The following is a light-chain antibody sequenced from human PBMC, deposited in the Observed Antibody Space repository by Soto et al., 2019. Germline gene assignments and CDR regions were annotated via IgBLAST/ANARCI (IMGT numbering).Light chain of an antibody. Sequence: EIVMTQSPATLSVSPGERATLSCRASQSISSNLAWYQQKPGQAPRLLMYGASTRATGIPARFSGSGSGTEFTLTITSLQSEEFAVYYCQQYNNWPSFTFGQGTKLEIK. J-gene: IGKJ2*01. CDR1: QSISSN. CDR3: QQYNNWPSFT. CDR2: GAS. V-gene: IGKV3-15*01.